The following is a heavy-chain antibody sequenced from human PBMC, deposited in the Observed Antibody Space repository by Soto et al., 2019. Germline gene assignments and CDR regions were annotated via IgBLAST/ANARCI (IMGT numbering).Heavy chain of an antibody. D-gene: IGHD6-13*01. CDR1: GFTFSNHA. V-gene: IGHV3-23*01. CDR3: AKDRTAAARNFDY. J-gene: IGHJ4*02. Sequence: PGGSLRLSCAASGFTFSNHAMSWVRQAPGKGLEWVSAISTAVGATYCADSVKGRFTISRDDSNNTLYLQMNSLRAGDTAVYYCAKDRTAAARNFDYWGQGTPVTVSS. CDR2: ISTAVGAT.